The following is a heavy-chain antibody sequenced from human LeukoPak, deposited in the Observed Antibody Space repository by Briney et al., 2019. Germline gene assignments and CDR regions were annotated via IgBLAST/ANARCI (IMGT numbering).Heavy chain of an antibody. CDR3: AFRGSGAYFDY. V-gene: IGHV4-38-2*02. J-gene: IGHJ4*02. D-gene: IGHD1-26*01. Sequence: SETLSLTCTVSGYSISSGYYWGWTRQPPGKGLEWIGSIYHSGSTYYNPSLKSRVTISVDTSKNQFSLKLSSVTAADTAVYYCAFRGSGAYFDYWGQGTLVTVSS. CDR1: GYSISSGYY. CDR2: IYHSGST.